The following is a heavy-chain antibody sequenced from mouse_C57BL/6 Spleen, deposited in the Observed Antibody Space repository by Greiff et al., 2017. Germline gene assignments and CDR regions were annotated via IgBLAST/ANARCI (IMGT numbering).Heavy chain of an antibody. J-gene: IGHJ3*01. CDR1: GYTFTDHT. CDR2: IYPSDGST. D-gene: IGHD2-4*01. V-gene: IGHV1-78*01. Sequence: VKLQESDAELVKPGASVKISCKVSGYTFTDHTIHWMKQRPEQGLEWIGYIYPSDGSTKYNEKFKGKATLTADKSSSTAYMQLNSLTSEDSAVYFCALYDYDGSWFAYWGQGTLVTVSA. CDR3: ALYDYDGSWFAY.